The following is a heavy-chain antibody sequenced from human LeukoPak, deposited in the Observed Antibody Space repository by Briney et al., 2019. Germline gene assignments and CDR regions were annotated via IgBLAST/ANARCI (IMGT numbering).Heavy chain of an antibody. J-gene: IGHJ4*02. CDR1: GGSFSGYY. CDR2: INHSGST. CDR3: AKEVNFYDNSSPPDY. V-gene: IGHV4-34*01. Sequence: SETLSLTCAVYGGSFSGYYWSWLRQPPGKGLEWIGEINHSGSTNYNPSLKSRVTISVDTSKNQFSLKLSSVTAADTAVYYCAKEVNFYDNSSPPDYWGQGTLVTVSS. D-gene: IGHD3-22*01.